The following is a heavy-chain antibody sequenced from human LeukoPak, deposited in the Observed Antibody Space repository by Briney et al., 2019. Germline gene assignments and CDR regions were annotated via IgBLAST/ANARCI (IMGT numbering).Heavy chain of an antibody. CDR3: AREPDYYYGMDV. V-gene: IGHV3-66*01. CDR1: GFSVSSKF. J-gene: IGHJ6*02. CDR2: IYTGGIT. Sequence: GGSLRLSCAASGFSVSSKFMHWVRQAPGKGLEWVSVIYTGGITYYADSVKGRFTISRDNSKNTLYLQMGSLRAEDMAVYYCAREPDYYYGMDVWGQGTTVTVSS.